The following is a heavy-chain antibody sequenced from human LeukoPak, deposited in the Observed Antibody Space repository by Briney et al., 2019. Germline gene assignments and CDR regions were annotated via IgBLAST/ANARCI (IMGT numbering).Heavy chain of an antibody. V-gene: IGHV1-46*01. CDR2: IRPRDGDT. Sequence: ASVKVSCKASRNTFTRFYIHWVRQAPGQGLEWMGIIRPRDGDTNYAQNFRGRVTFTRDTSTSTLYMDLSSLSFEDTAIYYCATEQPASGGFEKWGQGTLVTVSS. D-gene: IGHD2-2*01. CDR1: RNTFTRFY. J-gene: IGHJ4*02. CDR3: ATEQPASGGFEK.